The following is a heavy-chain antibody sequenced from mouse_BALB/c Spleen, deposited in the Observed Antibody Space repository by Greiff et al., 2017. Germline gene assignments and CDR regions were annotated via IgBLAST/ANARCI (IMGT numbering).Heavy chain of an antibody. J-gene: IGHJ3*01. D-gene: IGHD2-10*01. CDR1: GYTFTSYY. CDR3: ASSYYGNYVWFAY. Sequence: VQLQQSGPELVKPGASVRISCKASGYTFTSYYIHWVKQRPGQGLEWIGWIYPGNVNTKYNEKFKGKATLTADKSSSTAYMQLSSLTSEDSAVYFCASSYYGNYVWFAYWGQGTLVTVSA. V-gene: IGHV1S56*01. CDR2: IYPGNVNT.